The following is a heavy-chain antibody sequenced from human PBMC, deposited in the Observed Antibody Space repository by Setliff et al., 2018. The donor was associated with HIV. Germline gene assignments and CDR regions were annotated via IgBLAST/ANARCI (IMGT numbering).Heavy chain of an antibody. CDR1: GFTFRNYK. J-gene: IGHJ3*02. V-gene: IGHV3-21*04. CDR3: AKAASNLAAAGGPLDM. CDR2: ISIGSGGAI. D-gene: IGHD6-13*01. Sequence: PGGSLRLSCAASGFTFRNYKFNWVRQAPGRGLEWVSSISIGSGGAIDYADSVQGRFTISRDNSKNSLYLQMNSLRVEDTAVYYCAKAASNLAAAGGPLDMWGPGTVVTVSS.